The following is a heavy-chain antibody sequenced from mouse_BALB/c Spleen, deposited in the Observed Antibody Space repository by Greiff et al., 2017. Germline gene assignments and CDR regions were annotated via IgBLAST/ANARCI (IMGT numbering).Heavy chain of an antibody. V-gene: IGHV14-4*02. J-gene: IGHJ3*01. CDR2: IDPENGDT. Sequence: EVQLQQSGAELVRSGASVKLSCTASGFNIKDYYMHWVKQRPEQGLEWIGWIDPENGDTEYAPKFQGKATMTADTSSNTAYLQLSSLTSEDTAVYYCNVRVPTGTFAYWGQGTLVTVSA. CDR1: GFNIKDYY. D-gene: IGHD4-1*02. CDR3: NVRVPTGTFAY.